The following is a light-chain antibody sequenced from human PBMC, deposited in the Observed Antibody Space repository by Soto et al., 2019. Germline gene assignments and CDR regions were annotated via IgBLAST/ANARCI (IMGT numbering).Light chain of an antibody. CDR1: QGVSSY. CDR2: AAS. Sequence: DIQLTQSPSFLSASVGDRVTITCRASQGVSSYLAWYQQKPGKAPNLLIYAASTLLSGVPSRFSGIASGTVFSLSISSLQPEDSASYYCQQLNSYPLSFGGGTKVEI. CDR3: QQLNSYPLS. J-gene: IGKJ4*01. V-gene: IGKV1-9*01.